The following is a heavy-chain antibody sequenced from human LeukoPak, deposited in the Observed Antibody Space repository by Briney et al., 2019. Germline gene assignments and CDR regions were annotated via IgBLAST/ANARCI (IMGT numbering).Heavy chain of an antibody. CDR1: GYTFTSYD. V-gene: IGHV1-8*02. CDR2: MNPNSGNT. D-gene: IGHD2-2*01. J-gene: IGHJ5*02. Sequence: AASVKVSCKASGYTFTSYDINWVRQVTGQGLEWMGWMNPNSGNTGYAQKFQGRVTMTRNTSISTAYMELSSLRSEDTAVYYCARWGCSSTSCYENWFDPWGQGTLVTVSS. CDR3: ARWGCSSTSCYENWFDP.